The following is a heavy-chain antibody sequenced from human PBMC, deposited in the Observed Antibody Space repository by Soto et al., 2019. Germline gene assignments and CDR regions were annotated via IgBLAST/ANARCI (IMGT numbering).Heavy chain of an antibody. CDR3: ARGSITMVRGVIISTSPKGFDP. CDR1: GGSISSGGYY. V-gene: IGHV4-31*03. J-gene: IGHJ5*02. CDR2: IYYSGST. D-gene: IGHD3-10*01. Sequence: PSETLSLTCTVSGGSISSGGYYWSWIRQHPGKGLEWIGYIYYSGSTYYNPSLKSRVTISVDTSKNQFSLKLSSVTAADTAVYYCARGSITMVRGVIISTSPKGFDPWGQGTLVTVSS.